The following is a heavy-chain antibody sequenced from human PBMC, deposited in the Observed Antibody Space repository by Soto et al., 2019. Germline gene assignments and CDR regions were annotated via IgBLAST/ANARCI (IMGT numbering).Heavy chain of an antibody. V-gene: IGHV3-33*01. D-gene: IGHD3-3*01. CDR2: IWYDGSNK. J-gene: IGHJ6*02. Sequence: QVQLVESGGGVVQPGRSLRLSCAASGFTFSSYGMHWVRQAPGKGLEWVADIWYDGSNKYYADSVKGRFTISRDNSKNTLYLQMISLSAEDTAVYYSARAGGTRFLEWLFDYYYGMDVWGQGTTVTVCS. CDR3: ARAGGTRFLEWLFDYYYGMDV. CDR1: GFTFSSYG.